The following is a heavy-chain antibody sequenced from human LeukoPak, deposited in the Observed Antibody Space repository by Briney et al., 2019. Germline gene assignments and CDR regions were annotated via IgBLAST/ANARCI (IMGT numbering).Heavy chain of an antibody. Sequence: GGSLRLSCAASGFTFSNAWMSWVRQAPGKGLEWVGRIKSKTDGGTTDYAAPVKGRFTISRDDSKNTLYLQMNSLKTEDTAVYYCTTETLGATWALGLLVFDYWGQGTLVTVSS. CDR1: GFTFSNAW. CDR2: IKSKTDGGTT. D-gene: IGHD1-26*01. CDR3: TTETLGATWALGLLVFDY. J-gene: IGHJ4*02. V-gene: IGHV3-15*01.